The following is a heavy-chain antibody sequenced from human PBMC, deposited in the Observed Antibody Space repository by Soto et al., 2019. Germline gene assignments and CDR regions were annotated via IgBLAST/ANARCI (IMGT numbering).Heavy chain of an antibody. CDR1: EFTFSSYA. Sequence: QLVESGGRGVQPGRSLRLSCEASEFTFSSYAMHWVRQAPGRGLEWVALISFDGTKEYYADSVKGRFIISRDNSKSMVYLQMDSQRPDDTDIYYCARPIPRWSYHYGMDVWGQGTTVTVSS. J-gene: IGHJ6*02. V-gene: IGHV3-30*03. CDR2: ISFDGTKE. D-gene: IGHD2-15*01. CDR3: ARPIPRWSYHYGMDV.